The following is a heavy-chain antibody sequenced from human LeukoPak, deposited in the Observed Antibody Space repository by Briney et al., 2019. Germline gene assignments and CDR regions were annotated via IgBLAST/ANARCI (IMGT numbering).Heavy chain of an antibody. D-gene: IGHD2-15*01. V-gene: IGHV1-69*06. J-gene: IGHJ4*02. CDR1: GYTFTSYG. CDR2: IIPIFGTA. Sequence: SVKVSCKASGYTFTSYGISWVRQAPGQGLEWMGGIIPIFGTANYAQKFQGRVTITADKSTSTAYMELSSLRSEDTAVYYCASIGYCSGGSCRHRDYWGQGTLVTVSS. CDR3: ASIGYCSGGSCRHRDY.